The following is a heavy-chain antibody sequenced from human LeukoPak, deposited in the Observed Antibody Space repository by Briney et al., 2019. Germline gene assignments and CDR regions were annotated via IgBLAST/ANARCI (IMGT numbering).Heavy chain of an antibody. V-gene: IGHV3-23*01. J-gene: IGHJ4*02. D-gene: IGHD2-21*02. CDR3: PKDCGGDCYSPDY. CDR2: ISGSGGST. Sequence: PGGSLRLSCAASGFTFSSYAMSWVRQAPGKGLEWVSAISGSGGSTYYADSVKGRFTISRDNSKNTLYLQMNSLRCEDTAEYDYPKDCGGDCYSPDYWGQGTLVTVFS. CDR1: GFTFSSYA.